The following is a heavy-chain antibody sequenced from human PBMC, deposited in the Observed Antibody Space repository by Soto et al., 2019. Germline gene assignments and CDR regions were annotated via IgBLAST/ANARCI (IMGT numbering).Heavy chain of an antibody. CDR3: TRAPYSSSWPRAEYLQH. V-gene: IGHV3-49*03. CDR2: IRSKAYGGTT. Sequence: PGGSLRLSCTASGFTFGDYAMSWFRQAPGKGLEWVGFIRSKAYGGTTEYAASVKGRFTISRDDSKSIAYLQMNSLKTEDTAVYYCTRAPYSSSWPRAEYLQHWGQGTLVTVSS. J-gene: IGHJ1*01. D-gene: IGHD6-13*01. CDR1: GFTFGDYA.